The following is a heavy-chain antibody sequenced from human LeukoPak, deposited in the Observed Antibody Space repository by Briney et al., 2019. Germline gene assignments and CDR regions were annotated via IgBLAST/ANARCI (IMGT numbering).Heavy chain of an antibody. V-gene: IGHV3-30-3*01. CDR3: ARDPGSSPFYYYYMDV. CDR1: GFTFSSYV. CDR2: ISYDGSNE. Sequence: GESLRLSCEVSGFTFSSYVMYWVRQAPGKGLEWVALISYDGSNEYYADSLKGRFTISRDNSKNTLYLQMNSLRGEVTAVYYCARDPGSSPFYYYYMDVWGKGTTVTVSS. D-gene: IGHD6-6*01. J-gene: IGHJ6*03.